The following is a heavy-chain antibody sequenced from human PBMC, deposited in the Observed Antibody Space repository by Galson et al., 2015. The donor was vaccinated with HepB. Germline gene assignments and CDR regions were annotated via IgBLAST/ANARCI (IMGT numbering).Heavy chain of an antibody. J-gene: IGHJ4*02. Sequence: SLRLSCAASGFTFSSYSMNWVRQAPGKGLEWVSYISSSSSTIYYADSVKGRFTISRDNAKNSLYLQMNSLRDEDTAVYYCARVSYYYDSSGYRPQYYFDYWGQGTLVTVSS. V-gene: IGHV3-48*02. CDR2: ISSSSSTI. CDR3: ARVSYYYDSSGYRPQYYFDY. CDR1: GFTFSSYS. D-gene: IGHD3-22*01.